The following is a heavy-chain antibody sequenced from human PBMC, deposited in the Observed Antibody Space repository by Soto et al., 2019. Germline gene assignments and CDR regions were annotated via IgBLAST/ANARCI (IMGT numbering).Heavy chain of an antibody. CDR2: INRYNGIT. J-gene: IGHJ6*02. CDR3: ANRGNPLMDV. Sequence: QVQLVQSGSELKKPGASVKVSCKVPESDGITWVRQARGQGLEWMGWINRYNGITNYAYEFQDRVTMTIDTTTRTGYMELMGLRSDDTAVYYCANRGNPLMDVWGQGTTVTVSS. CDR1: ESDG. V-gene: IGHV1-18*01.